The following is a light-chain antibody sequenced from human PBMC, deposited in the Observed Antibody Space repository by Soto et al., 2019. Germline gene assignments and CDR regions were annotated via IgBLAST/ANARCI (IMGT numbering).Light chain of an antibody. CDR2: AAS. CDR3: QQSYSFPKT. V-gene: IGKV1-39*01. J-gene: IGKJ1*01. Sequence: DIQMTQSPPSLSASVGDRVTITCRSSQSISSYLNWYQQKPGSPPKLLIYAASSLQSGVPSRFSGSGSGTDFTLTISSLQPADFATYYCQQSYSFPKTFGQGTKVEIK. CDR1: QSISSY.